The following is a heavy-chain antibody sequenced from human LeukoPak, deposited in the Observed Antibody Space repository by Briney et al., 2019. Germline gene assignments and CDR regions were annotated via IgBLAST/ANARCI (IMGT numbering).Heavy chain of an antibody. Sequence: PSETLSLTCTVSGGSISSSSYYWGWIRQPPGKGLEWIGSIYYSGSTYYNPSLKSRVTISVDTSKNQFSLKLSSVTAADTAVYYCARAQRDYDFWSGSYYYGMDVWGQGTTVTVSS. V-gene: IGHV4-39*07. D-gene: IGHD3-3*01. CDR2: IYYSGST. CDR1: GGSISSSSYY. J-gene: IGHJ6*02. CDR3: ARAQRDYDFWSGSYYYGMDV.